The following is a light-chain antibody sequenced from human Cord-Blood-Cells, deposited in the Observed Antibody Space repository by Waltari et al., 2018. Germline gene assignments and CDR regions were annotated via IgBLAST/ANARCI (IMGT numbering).Light chain of an antibody. V-gene: IGLV2-23*03. CDR2: EGS. Sequence: QSALTQPASVSGSPGQSITISCTGTSSDVGSYNLVSWYQQHPGKAPKLMIYEGSKRPSGVSNRFSGSKSGNKACLTIAGLQAEDEADYYCCSYAGSSTFHVVFGGGTKLTVL. CDR3: CSYAGSSTFHVV. CDR1: SSDVGSYNL. J-gene: IGLJ2*01.